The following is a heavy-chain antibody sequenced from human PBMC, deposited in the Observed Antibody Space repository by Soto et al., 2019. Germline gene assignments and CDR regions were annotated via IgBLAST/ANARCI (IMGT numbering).Heavy chain of an antibody. Sequence: SGPTLVHPTQALTLTCALGGFPISTSGMCVRWIGQPLVKALEWLALIDWDDDKYYNTSLKTRLTISKGTSKNQVVLTMTNMDPVDTATYYCARTSFSSGWFLIDYWGQGTLVTVSS. CDR2: IDWDDDK. V-gene: IGHV2-70*01. D-gene: IGHD6-19*01. CDR1: GFPISTSGMC. J-gene: IGHJ4*02. CDR3: ARTSFSSGWFLIDY.